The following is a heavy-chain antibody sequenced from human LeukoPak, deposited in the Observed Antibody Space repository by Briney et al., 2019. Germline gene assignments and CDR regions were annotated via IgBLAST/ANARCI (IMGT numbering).Heavy chain of an antibody. CDR2: IKAKAHGGTI. CDR3: TTDGVGVEGATYDN. Sequence: GGSLRLSCAASGFTFSTYRMAWVRQAPGKGLEWVGRIKAKAHGGTIEYAAPVKGRFTISRDDSKSTLYLQMNSLKTEDTAVYYCTTDGVGVEGATYDNWGQGTLVSVSS. V-gene: IGHV3-15*01. D-gene: IGHD1-26*01. CDR1: GFTFSTYR. J-gene: IGHJ4*02.